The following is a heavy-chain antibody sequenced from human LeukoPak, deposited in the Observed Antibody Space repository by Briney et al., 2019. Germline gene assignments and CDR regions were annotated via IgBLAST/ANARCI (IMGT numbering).Heavy chain of an antibody. Sequence: ASVKVSRKASGYTFTGYYMHWVRQAPGQGLEWMGWINPNSGGTNYAQKFQGWVTMTRDTSISTAYMELSRLRPDDTAVYYCARGGMVRGVLGDYWGQGTLVTVSS. D-gene: IGHD3-10*01. J-gene: IGHJ4*02. CDR2: INPNSGGT. CDR3: ARGGMVRGVLGDY. V-gene: IGHV1-2*04. CDR1: GYTFTGYY.